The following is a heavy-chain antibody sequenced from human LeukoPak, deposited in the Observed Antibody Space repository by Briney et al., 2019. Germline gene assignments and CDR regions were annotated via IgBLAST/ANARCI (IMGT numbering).Heavy chain of an antibody. CDR1: GGTFSSYA. D-gene: IGHD3-3*01. CDR3: ARDPNPPYDFWSGYPTNYFDY. CDR2: INPNSGGT. Sequence: GASVKVSCKASGGTFSSYAISWVRQAPGQGLEWMGWINPNSGGTNYAQKFQGRVTMTRDTSISTAYMELSRLRSDDTAVYSCARDPNPPYDFWSGYPTNYFDYWGQGTLVTVSS. V-gene: IGHV1-2*02. J-gene: IGHJ4*02.